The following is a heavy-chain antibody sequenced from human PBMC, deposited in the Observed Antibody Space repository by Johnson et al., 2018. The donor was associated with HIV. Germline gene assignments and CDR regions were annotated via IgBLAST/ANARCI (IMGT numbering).Heavy chain of an antibody. D-gene: IGHD4-17*01. V-gene: IGHV3-30*14. Sequence: QEQLVESGGGLVQPGGSLRLSCAASGFTFSSYAMHWVRQAPGKGLEWVAVISYDGHNEYYADSVEGRFTISRDNSKNTLYLQMGSLRAEDMAVYYCARPRTTVTQVDAFDIWGQGTMVTVSS. CDR1: GFTFSSYA. CDR2: ISYDGHNE. CDR3: ARPRTTVTQVDAFDI. J-gene: IGHJ3*02.